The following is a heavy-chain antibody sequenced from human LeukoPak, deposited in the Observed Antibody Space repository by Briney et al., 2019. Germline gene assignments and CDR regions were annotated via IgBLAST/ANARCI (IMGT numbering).Heavy chain of an antibody. Sequence: GGSLRLSCAASGFTFSGYEMNWVRQAPGKGLEWVSYISSSGSTIYYADSVKGRFTISRDNAKNSLYLQMNSLRDEDTAVYYCARAGGLLWFGKVLESSDAFHIWGQGTMVTVSS. V-gene: IGHV3-48*03. CDR1: GFTFSGYE. CDR3: ARAGGLLWFGKVLESSDAFHI. D-gene: IGHD3-10*01. J-gene: IGHJ3*02. CDR2: ISSSGSTI.